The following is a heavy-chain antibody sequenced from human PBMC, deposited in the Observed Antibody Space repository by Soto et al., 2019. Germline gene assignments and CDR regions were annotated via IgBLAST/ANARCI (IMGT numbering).Heavy chain of an antibody. Sequence: QLGGPLRLSCAASGFTVSSNYMSWVRQAPGKGLEGVSVIYSGGSTYYADSVKGRFTISRHNSKNTLYLQMNSLRAEDTAVYYCARDSGYVGEYMDVWGKGTTVTVSS. J-gene: IGHJ6*03. CDR2: IYSGGST. CDR3: ARDSGYVGEYMDV. V-gene: IGHV3-53*04. D-gene: IGHD5-12*01. CDR1: GFTVSSNY.